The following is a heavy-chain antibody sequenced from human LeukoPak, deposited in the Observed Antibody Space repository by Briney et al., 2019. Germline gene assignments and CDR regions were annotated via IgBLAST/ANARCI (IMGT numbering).Heavy chain of an antibody. CDR3: ATNTGSYFAWFDR. Sequence: SETLSLTCTVSAGSINRFYWNWIRQSPGKGLEWIGYIHHSGSTKYNPSLQSRVTMSMDTSKNQVSLKLTSVTAADSAVYYCATNTGSYFAWFDRWGQGTLVTVSS. D-gene: IGHD1-26*01. CDR2: IHHSGST. CDR1: AGSINRFY. V-gene: IGHV4-59*03. J-gene: IGHJ1*01.